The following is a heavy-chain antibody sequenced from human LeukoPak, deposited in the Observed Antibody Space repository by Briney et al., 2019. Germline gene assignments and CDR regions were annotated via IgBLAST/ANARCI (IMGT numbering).Heavy chain of an antibody. CDR2: INPNSGGT. J-gene: IGHJ4*02. CDR3: ARDSGTTGTTGDY. CDR1: GYTFTGYY. Sequence: ASVKLSCKASGYTFTGYYMHWVRQPPGQGLEWKGWINPNSGGTNYAKKFQGRVTMTRDTSISTAYMELSRLRSDDTAVYYCARDSGTTGTTGDYWGQGTLVTVSS. D-gene: IGHD1-1*01. V-gene: IGHV1-2*02.